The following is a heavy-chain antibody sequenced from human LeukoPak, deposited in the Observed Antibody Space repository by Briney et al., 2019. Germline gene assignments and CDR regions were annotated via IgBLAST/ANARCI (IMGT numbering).Heavy chain of an antibody. Sequence: GASVKVSCKASGYTFTSYSMYWVRQAPGQGLEWMGIINPSGGSTSYAQEFQGRVTMTRDTSTSTVYMELSSLRSEDTAVYYCARDPPRYSGSYWVTNDYWGQGTLVTVSS. V-gene: IGHV1-46*01. J-gene: IGHJ4*02. D-gene: IGHD1-26*01. CDR3: ARDPPRYSGSYWVTNDY. CDR1: GYTFTSYS. CDR2: INPSGGST.